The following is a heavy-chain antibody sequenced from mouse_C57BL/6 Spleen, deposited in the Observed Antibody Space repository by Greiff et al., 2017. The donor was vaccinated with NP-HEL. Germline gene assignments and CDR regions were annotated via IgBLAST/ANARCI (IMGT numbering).Heavy chain of an antibody. J-gene: IGHJ3*01. V-gene: IGHV1-50*01. D-gene: IGHD1-1*01. CDR3: AIYYGRLFAY. CDR2: IDPSDSYT. CDR1: GYTFTSYW. Sequence: QVQLKQPGAELVKPGASVKLSCKASGYTFTSYWMQWVKQRPGQGLEWIGEIDPSDSYTNYNQKFKGKATLTVDTSSSTAYMQLSSLTSEDSAVYYCAIYYGRLFAYWGQGTLVTVSA.